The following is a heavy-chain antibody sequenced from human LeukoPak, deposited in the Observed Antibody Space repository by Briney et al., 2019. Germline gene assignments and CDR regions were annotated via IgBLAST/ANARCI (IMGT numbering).Heavy chain of an antibody. CDR1: GNYW. V-gene: IGHV3-74*01. J-gene: IGHJ4*02. D-gene: IGHD2/OR15-2a*01. Sequence: GGSLRLSCAASGNYWMHWVRQAPGKGLVWVSHINSDGSWTSYADSVKGRLTISKDNAKNTVYLQMDSLRAEDTAVYYCVSFYETYWGRGTLVTVSS. CDR3: VSFYETY. CDR2: INSDGSWT.